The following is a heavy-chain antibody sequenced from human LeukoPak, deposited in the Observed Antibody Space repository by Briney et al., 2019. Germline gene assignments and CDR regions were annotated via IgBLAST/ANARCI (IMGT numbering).Heavy chain of an antibody. CDR2: INPNSGGT. D-gene: IGHD2-2*01. CDR3: AREGVYGTSVYYYYYGMDV. Sequence: ASVKVSCKASGYTFTGYYMHWVRQAPGQGLEWMGWINPNSGGTNYAQKFQGRVTMTRDTSISTAYMELSRLRSDDTAVYYCAREGVYGTSVYYYYYGMDVWGQGTTVTVSS. J-gene: IGHJ6*02. V-gene: IGHV1-2*02. CDR1: GYTFTGYY.